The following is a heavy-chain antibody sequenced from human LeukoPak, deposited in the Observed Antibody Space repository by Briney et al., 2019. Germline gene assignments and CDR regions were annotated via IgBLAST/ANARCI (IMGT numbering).Heavy chain of an antibody. D-gene: IGHD3-3*01. V-gene: IGHV1-2*02. CDR1: GYTFTGYY. Sequence: ASVKVSCKASGYTFTGYYMHWVRQAPGQGLEWMGWINPNSGGTNYAQKFQGRVTMTRDTSISTAYMELSRLRSDDTAVYYCARDLGTTPRYYYDFWSGYSLALFDYWGQGTLVTVSS. CDR2: INPNSGGT. J-gene: IGHJ4*02. CDR3: ARDLGTTPRYYYDFWSGYSLALFDY.